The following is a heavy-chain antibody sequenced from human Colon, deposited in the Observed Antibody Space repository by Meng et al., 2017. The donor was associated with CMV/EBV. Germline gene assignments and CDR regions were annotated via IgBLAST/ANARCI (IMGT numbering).Heavy chain of an antibody. CDR1: GFTFGAYG. CDR2: IRYDGSIR. J-gene: IGHJ4*02. D-gene: IGHD1-26*01. Sequence: GESLKISCAASGFTFGAYGIHWVRQAPGKGLEWVAFIRYDGSIRYYADSVKGRFTVSRDNSKNTLYLQMNSLRAEDTAVYYCAKEYSGSYSSLYFDYWGQGTLVTVSS. V-gene: IGHV3-30*02. CDR3: AKEYSGSYSSLYFDY.